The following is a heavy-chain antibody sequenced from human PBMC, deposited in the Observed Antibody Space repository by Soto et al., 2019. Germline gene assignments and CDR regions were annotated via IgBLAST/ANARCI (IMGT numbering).Heavy chain of an antibody. CDR2: IYYSGST. CDR3: AGTLWFGEYYMDV. J-gene: IGHJ6*03. V-gene: IGHV4-59*01. CDR1: GGSISSYY. Sequence: SETLSLTCTVSGGSISSYYWSWIRQPPGKGLEWIGYIYYSGSTNYNPSLKSRVTISVDTSKNQFSLKLSSVTAADTAVYYCAGTLWFGEYYMDVWGKGTTVTVS. D-gene: IGHD3-10*01.